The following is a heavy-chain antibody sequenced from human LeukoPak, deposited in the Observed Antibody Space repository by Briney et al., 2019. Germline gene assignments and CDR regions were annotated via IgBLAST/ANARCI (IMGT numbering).Heavy chain of an antibody. V-gene: IGHV3-30*02. D-gene: IGHD2-2*01. CDR2: IRYDGSNK. CDR3: ARAFVDYCSTTNCPFTTY. CDR1: GFTFSSYG. J-gene: IGHJ4*02. Sequence: PGGSLRLSCATSGFTFSSYGMHWVRQAPGKGLEWVAFIRYDGSNKYYADSVKGRFTISRGNSRNTLYLQMNSLRAEDTAVYYCARAFVDYCSTTNCPFTTYWSQGTLVTVSS.